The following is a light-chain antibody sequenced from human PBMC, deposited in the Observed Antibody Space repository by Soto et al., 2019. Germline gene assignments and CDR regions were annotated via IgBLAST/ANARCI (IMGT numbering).Light chain of an antibody. V-gene: IGKV3-15*01. J-gene: IGKJ4*01. CDR2: GAS. CDR3: QHGYSTPLT. Sequence: EIVMTQSPATLSVSPGERATLSCRASQSVSSNLAWYQQKPGQAPRLLIYGASTRATDIPARFSGSGSGTEFTLTISSLQPEDFATYFCQHGYSTPLTFGGGTKVDIK. CDR1: QSVSSN.